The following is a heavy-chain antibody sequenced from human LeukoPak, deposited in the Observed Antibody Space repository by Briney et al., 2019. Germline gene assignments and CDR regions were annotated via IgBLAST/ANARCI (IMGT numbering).Heavy chain of an antibody. CDR1: GYTFTSYY. J-gene: IGHJ6*02. CDR2: INPSGGST. CDR3: ASQKSTGPKYFDWLLSLSPYYYGMDV. V-gene: IGHV1-46*01. D-gene: IGHD3-9*01. Sequence: ASVKVSCKASGYTFTSYYMHWVRQAPGQGLEWMGIINPSGGSTSYTQKFQGRVTITADESTSTAYMELSSLRSEDTAVYYCASQKSTGPKYFDWLLSLSPYYYGMDVWGQGTTVTVSS.